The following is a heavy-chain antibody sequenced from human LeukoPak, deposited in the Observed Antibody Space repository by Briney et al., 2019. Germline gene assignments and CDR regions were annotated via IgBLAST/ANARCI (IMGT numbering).Heavy chain of an antibody. Sequence: GRSLRLSCAASGFTFSSYGMHWVRQAPGKGLEWVAVIWYDGSNKYYADSVKGRFTISRDNSKNTLYLQMNSLRAEDTAVYYCARGGIQLWRRYYFDYWGQGTLVTASS. CDR1: GFTFSSYG. CDR2: IWYDGSNK. CDR3: ARGGIQLWRRYYFDY. V-gene: IGHV3-33*01. D-gene: IGHD5-18*01. J-gene: IGHJ4*02.